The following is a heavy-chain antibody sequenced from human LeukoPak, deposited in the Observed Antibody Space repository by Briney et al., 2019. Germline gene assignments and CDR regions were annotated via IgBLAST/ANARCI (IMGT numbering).Heavy chain of an antibody. D-gene: IGHD6-6*01. CDR3: ARGRGSSIDY. V-gene: IGHV4-34*01. CDR2: INHSGST. Sequence: PSETLSLTCAVYGGSFSVYYWSWIRQPPGKGLEWIGEINHSGSTNYNPSLKSRVTISVDTSKNQFSLKLSSVTAADTAVYYCARGRGSSIDYWGQGTLVTVSS. J-gene: IGHJ4*02. CDR1: GGSFSVYY.